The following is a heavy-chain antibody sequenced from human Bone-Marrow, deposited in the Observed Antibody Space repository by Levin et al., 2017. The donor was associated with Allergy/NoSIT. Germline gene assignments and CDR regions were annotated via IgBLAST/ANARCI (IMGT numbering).Heavy chain of an antibody. CDR3: ARVQSSSWYHYFDY. CDR2: INPNSGGT. CDR1: GYTFTGYY. V-gene: IGHV1-2*06. J-gene: IGHJ4*02. D-gene: IGHD6-13*01. Sequence: GESLKISCKASGYTFTGYYMHWVRQAPGQGLEWMGRINPNSGGTNYAQKFQGRVTMTRDTSISTAYMELSRLRSDDTAVYYCARVQSSSWYHYFDYWGQGTLVTVSS.